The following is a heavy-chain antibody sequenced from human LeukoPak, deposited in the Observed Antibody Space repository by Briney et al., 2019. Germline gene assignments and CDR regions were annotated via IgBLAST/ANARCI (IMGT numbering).Heavy chain of an antibody. CDR1: GYSFTSYW. CDR3: ARLTMVRGVIIWFDP. D-gene: IGHD3-10*01. J-gene: IGHJ5*02. Sequence: GESLKISCKGSGYSFTSYWIGWVRQMPGEGLEWMGIIYPGDSDTRYSPSFQGQVTISADKSISTAYLQWSSLKASDTAMYYCARLTMVRGVIIWFDPWGQGTLVTVSS. V-gene: IGHV5-51*01. CDR2: IYPGDSDT.